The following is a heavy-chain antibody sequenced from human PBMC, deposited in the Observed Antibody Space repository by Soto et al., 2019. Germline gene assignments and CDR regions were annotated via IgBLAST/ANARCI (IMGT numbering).Heavy chain of an antibody. D-gene: IGHD6-19*01. CDR3: TRNQAIREAVEGFDT. Sequence: PSETLSLTCTVSGDSVGSSAAMYWAWVRQPPGKELEFIGKIYRSGSTLLNSALQSRVTLSMEPSKNQFSLNLRSVTVGDTAVYFSTRNQAIREAVEGFDTWGQGTLVTVSS. J-gene: IGHJ5*02. CDR2: IYRSGST. CDR1: GDSVGSSAAMY. V-gene: IGHV4-61*08.